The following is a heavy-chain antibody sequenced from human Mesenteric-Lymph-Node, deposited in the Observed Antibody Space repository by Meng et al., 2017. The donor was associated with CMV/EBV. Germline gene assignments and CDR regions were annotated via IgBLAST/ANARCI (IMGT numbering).Heavy chain of an antibody. Sequence: SGYTFNGHNMHWVRQAPGQGLEWMGWINPNSGAANYAQKFQGRVTMTRDTSINTAYMELRRLRSDDTAAYYCAREKFLEWIIGFDPWGQGTLVTVSS. CDR2: INPNSGAA. J-gene: IGHJ5*02. CDR3: AREKFLEWIIGFDP. CDR1: GYTFNGHN. D-gene: IGHD3-3*01. V-gene: IGHV1-2*02.